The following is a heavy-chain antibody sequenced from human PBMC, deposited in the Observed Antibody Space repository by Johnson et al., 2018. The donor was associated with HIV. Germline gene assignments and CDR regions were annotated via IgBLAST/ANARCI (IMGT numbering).Heavy chain of an antibody. CDR3: ARASGEWDAFDI. V-gene: IGHV3-30*02. D-gene: IGHD3-10*01. CDR2: IRYDGSNK. Sequence: QMLLVESGGGVVQPGRSLRLSCAASGFTFSSYGMHWVRQAPGKGLEWVTFIRYDGSNKYYADSVKGRFTISRDNSNNTLYLQMGSLRAEDMAVYYCARASGEWDAFDIWGQGTMVIVSS. CDR1: GFTFSSYG. J-gene: IGHJ3*02.